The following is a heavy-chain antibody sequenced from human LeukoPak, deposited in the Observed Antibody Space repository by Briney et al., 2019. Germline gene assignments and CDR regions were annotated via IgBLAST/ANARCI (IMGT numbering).Heavy chain of an antibody. CDR3: ARDHSSSCQLLDY. CDR2: ISAYNGDT. Sequence: ASVKVSCKTSGYSFTTYGVTWVRQAPRQGLEWMGWISAYNGDTNYAQKFQGRFTMTTDTSTSTANMELRSLRSDDTAVYYCARDHSSSCQLLDYWGQGTLVTVSS. J-gene: IGHJ4*02. CDR1: GYSFTTYG. D-gene: IGHD6-13*01. V-gene: IGHV1-18*01.